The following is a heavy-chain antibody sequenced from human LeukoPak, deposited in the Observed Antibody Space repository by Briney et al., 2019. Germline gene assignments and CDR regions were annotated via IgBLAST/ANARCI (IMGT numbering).Heavy chain of an antibody. Sequence: ASVTVSCKASGYTFTIYGISRVRQAPGQGLEWMGWISAYNGNTNYAQKLQGRVTMTTDTSTSTAYMELRSLRSDDTAVYYCARDGYFDWLLPLGWFDPWGQGTLVTVSS. CDR3: ARDGYFDWLLPLGWFDP. D-gene: IGHD3-9*01. J-gene: IGHJ5*02. V-gene: IGHV1-18*01. CDR2: ISAYNGNT. CDR1: GYTFTIYG.